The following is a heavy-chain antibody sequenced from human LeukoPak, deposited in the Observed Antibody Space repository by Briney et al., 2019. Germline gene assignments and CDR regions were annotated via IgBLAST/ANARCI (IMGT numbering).Heavy chain of an antibody. CDR2: IYYSGST. CDR3: ARAARAYYYGMDV. V-gene: IGHV4-31*03. CDR1: GGSISSGGYY. J-gene: IGHJ6*02. D-gene: IGHD6-6*01. Sequence: PSETLSLTCTVSGGSISSGGYYWSWIRQHPGKGLEWIGYIYYSGSTYYNPSPKSRVTISVDTSKNQFSLKLSSVTAADTAVYYCARAARAYYYGMDVWGQGTTVTVSS.